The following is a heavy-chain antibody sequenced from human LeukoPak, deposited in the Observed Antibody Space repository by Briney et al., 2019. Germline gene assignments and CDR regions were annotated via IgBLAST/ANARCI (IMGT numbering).Heavy chain of an antibody. CDR2: IRYDGSNK. V-gene: IGHV3-30*02. D-gene: IGHD3-22*01. CDR1: GFTLSSYG. J-gene: IGHJ3*02. CDR3: AKALGLSSGYYYDAFDI. Sequence: GGSLRLSCAASGFTLSSYGTHWVRQAPGKGLEWVAFIRYDGSNKYYADSVKGRFTISRDNSKNTLYMQMNSLRAEDTAVYYCAKALGLSSGYYYDAFDIWGQGTMVTVSS.